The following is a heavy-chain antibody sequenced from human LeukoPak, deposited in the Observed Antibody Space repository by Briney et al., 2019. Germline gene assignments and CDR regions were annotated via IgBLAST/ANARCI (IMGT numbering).Heavy chain of an antibody. CDR1: GFTFSSSW. D-gene: IGHD6-19*01. CDR3: AREWAGPSFDY. Sequence: GGSLRLSCAASGFTFSSSWMSWVRQAPGKGLEWVANIKKDGSETYYVDSVKGRFTISRDNTKNSLYLQMNSLRAEDTAVYFCAREWAGPSFDYWGQGTLVTVSS. V-gene: IGHV3-7*01. J-gene: IGHJ4*02. CDR2: IKKDGSET.